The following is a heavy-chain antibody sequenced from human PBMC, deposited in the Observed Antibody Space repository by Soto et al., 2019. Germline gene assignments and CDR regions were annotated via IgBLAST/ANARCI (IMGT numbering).Heavy chain of an antibody. CDR1: GYTFTSYD. D-gene: IGHD3-10*01. Sequence: QVQLVQSGAEVKKPGASVKVSCKASGYTFTSYDINWVRQATGQGLEWMGWMNPNSGNTGYAQKFQGRVTMTRNTSISTAYMELSSLRSEDTAVYYCARTAYYYGSGSYYNPYGMDVWGQGTTVTVSS. J-gene: IGHJ6*02. V-gene: IGHV1-8*01. CDR3: ARTAYYYGSGSYYNPYGMDV. CDR2: MNPNSGNT.